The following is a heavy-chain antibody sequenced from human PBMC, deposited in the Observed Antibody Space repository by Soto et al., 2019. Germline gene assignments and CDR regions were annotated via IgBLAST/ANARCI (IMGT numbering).Heavy chain of an antibody. J-gene: IGHJ4*02. CDR3: ARVGPELGMSYHY. CDR2: MNPNSGNT. D-gene: IGHD7-27*01. V-gene: IGHV1-8*01. CDR1: GYTFTSYD. Sequence: ASVKVSCKASGYTFTSYDINWVRQATGQGLEGMGWMNPNSGNTGYEQKFQGRVTMTRNPSISTAYMELSSLRSEDTAVYYCARVGPELGMSYHYWGQGTLVTVSS.